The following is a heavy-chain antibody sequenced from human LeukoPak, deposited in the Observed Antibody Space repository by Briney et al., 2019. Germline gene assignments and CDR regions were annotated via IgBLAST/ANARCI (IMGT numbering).Heavy chain of an antibody. CDR3: AREHSYYYDSSGYDH. V-gene: IGHV1-2*02. D-gene: IGHD3-22*01. Sequence: ASVKASCKASGYTFTGYYMHWVRQAPGQGLEWMGWINPNSGGTNYAQKFQGRVTMTRDTSISTAYMELSRLRSDDTAVYYCAREHSYYYDSSGYDHWGQGTLVTVSS. CDR1: GYTFTGYY. CDR2: INPNSGGT. J-gene: IGHJ4*02.